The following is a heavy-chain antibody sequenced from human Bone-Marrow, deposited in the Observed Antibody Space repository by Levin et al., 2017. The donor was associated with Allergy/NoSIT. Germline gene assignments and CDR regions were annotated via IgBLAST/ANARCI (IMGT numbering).Heavy chain of an antibody. CDR1: GYTFTSYG. CDR2: ISAYNGNT. V-gene: IGHV1-18*01. CDR3: ARGPGYCSGGSCTATPLDY. Sequence: GESLKISCKASGYTFTSYGISWVRQAPGQGLEWMGWISAYNGNTNYAQKLQGRVTMTTDTSTSTAYMELRSLRSDDTAVYYCARGPGYCSGGSCTATPLDYWGQGTLVTVSS. J-gene: IGHJ4*02. D-gene: IGHD2-15*01.